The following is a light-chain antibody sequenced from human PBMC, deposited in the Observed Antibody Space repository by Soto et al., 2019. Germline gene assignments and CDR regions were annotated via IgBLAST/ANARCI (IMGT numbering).Light chain of an antibody. CDR2: DAS. J-gene: IGKJ3*01. CDR3: QQRLT. Sequence: EIVLTQSPATLSLSPGERATLSCRASQSVSSYLAWYQQKPGQAPRLLIYDASNRATGIPARFSGSGSGTDFTLTISSLEPEDFAVYYCQQRLTFGPGTKVDSK. CDR1: QSVSSY. V-gene: IGKV3-11*01.